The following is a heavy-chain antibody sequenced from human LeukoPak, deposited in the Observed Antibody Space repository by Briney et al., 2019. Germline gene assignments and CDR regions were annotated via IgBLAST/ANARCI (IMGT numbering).Heavy chain of an antibody. Sequence: GGSLRLSCAASGFTFSSYSMNWVRQAPGKGLEWVSSISSSSSYIYYADSVQGRFTISRDNAKNSLYLQMNSLRAEDTAVYYCARDLGNCFDYWGQGTLVTVSS. V-gene: IGHV3-21*01. J-gene: IGHJ4*02. CDR1: GFTFSSYS. CDR2: ISSSSSYI. D-gene: IGHD4-23*01. CDR3: ARDLGNCFDY.